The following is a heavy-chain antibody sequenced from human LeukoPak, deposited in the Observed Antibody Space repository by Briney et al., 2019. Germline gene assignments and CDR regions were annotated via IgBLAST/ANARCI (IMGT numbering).Heavy chain of an antibody. J-gene: IGHJ4*02. CDR2: ISSSSSYI. Sequence: GGSLRLSCAASGFTFSSYSMNWVRQAPGKGLEWVSSISSSSSYIYYADSVKGRFTISRDNAKNSLYLQMNSLRAEDTAVYYCARVLTVGQTGGVDYWGQGTLVSVS. V-gene: IGHV3-21*01. CDR1: GFTFSSYS. D-gene: IGHD1-26*01. CDR3: ARVLTVGQTGGVDY.